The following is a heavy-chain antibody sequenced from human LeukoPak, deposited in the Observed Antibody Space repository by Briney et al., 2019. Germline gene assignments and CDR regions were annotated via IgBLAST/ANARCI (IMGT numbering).Heavy chain of an antibody. CDR2: IYYSGST. Sequence: PSETLSLTCAVSGGSISSGGHSWSWIRQPPGKGLEWIGYIYYSGSTYYNPSLKSRVTISVDTSKNQFSLKLSSVTAADTAVYYCARMELWEGGAFDYWGQGTLVTVSS. D-gene: IGHD5-18*01. J-gene: IGHJ4*02. CDR1: GGSISSGGHS. CDR3: ARMELWEGGAFDY. V-gene: IGHV4-30-4*07.